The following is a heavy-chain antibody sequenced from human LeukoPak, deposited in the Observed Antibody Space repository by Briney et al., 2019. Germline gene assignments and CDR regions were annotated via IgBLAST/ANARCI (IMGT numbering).Heavy chain of an antibody. D-gene: IGHD1-26*01. V-gene: IGHV3-30*04. CDR2: ISYDGSNK. CDR3: AAVGATETHFDY. CDR1: GFTFSSYA. Sequence: GGSLRLSCAASGFTFSSYAMHWVRQAPGKGLEWVAVISYDGSNKYYADSVKGRFTISRDHSKNTLYLQMNSLRGEDTAVYYCAAVGATETHFDYWGQGTLVTVSS. J-gene: IGHJ4*02.